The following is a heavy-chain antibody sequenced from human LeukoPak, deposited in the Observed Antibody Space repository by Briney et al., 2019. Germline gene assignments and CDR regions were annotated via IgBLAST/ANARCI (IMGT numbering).Heavy chain of an antibody. CDR2: IIPNSGGT. D-gene: IGHD6-13*01. J-gene: IGHJ4*02. CDR1: GYTFTGYY. CDR3: ARDKGIAAAGIDY. Sequence: ASVKVSCKASGYTFTGYYMHWVRQAPGQGLEWMGWIIPNSGGTNYAQKFQGRVTMTRDTSISTAYMELSRLRSDDTAVYYCARDKGIAAAGIDYWGQGTLVTVSS. V-gene: IGHV1-2*02.